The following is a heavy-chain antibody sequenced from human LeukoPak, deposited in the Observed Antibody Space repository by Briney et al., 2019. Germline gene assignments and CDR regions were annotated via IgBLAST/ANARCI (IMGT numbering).Heavy chain of an antibody. Sequence: SQTLSLTCTVSGGSISSGGYYWSWIRQHPGKGLEWIGYIYYSGSTYYNPSLKSRVTISVDTSKNQFSLKLSSVTAADTAVYYCARHPHYDFWSGVNWFDPWGQGTLVTVSS. CDR2: IYYSGST. V-gene: IGHV4-31*03. CDR1: GGSISSGGYY. CDR3: ARHPHYDFWSGVNWFDP. J-gene: IGHJ5*02. D-gene: IGHD3-3*01.